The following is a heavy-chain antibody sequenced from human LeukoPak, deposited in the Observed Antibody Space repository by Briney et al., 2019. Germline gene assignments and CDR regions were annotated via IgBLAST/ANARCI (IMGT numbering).Heavy chain of an antibody. CDR1: GGSISSYY. V-gene: IGHV4-59*08. Sequence: PSETLSLTCTVSGGSISSYYWSWIRQPPGKGLEWIGYIYYSGSTNYNPSLKSRVTISVDTSKNQFSLKLSSVTAADTAVYYCARNFLTGTKNNWFDPWGQGTLVTVSS. CDR2: IYYSGST. CDR3: ARNFLTGTKNNWFDP. J-gene: IGHJ5*02. D-gene: IGHD1-20*01.